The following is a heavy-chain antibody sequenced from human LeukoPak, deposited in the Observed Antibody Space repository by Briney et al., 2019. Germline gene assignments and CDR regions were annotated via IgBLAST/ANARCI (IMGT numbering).Heavy chain of an antibody. Sequence: PGGSLRLSCAASGFTFDDYAMHWVRQAPGKGLEWVSGISWNSGSIGYADSVKGRFTISRDNAKNSLYLQMNSLRAEDTALYYCAKTDYYGSGQRGYFQHWGQGTLVTVSS. CDR1: GFTFDDYA. V-gene: IGHV3-9*01. CDR2: ISWNSGSI. D-gene: IGHD3-10*01. J-gene: IGHJ1*01. CDR3: AKTDYYGSGQRGYFQH.